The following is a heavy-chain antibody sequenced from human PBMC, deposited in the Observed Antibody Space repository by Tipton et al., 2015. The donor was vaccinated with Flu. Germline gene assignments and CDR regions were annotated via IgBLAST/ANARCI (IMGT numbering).Heavy chain of an antibody. V-gene: IGHV4-59*01. CDR3: ARGVGPYDFWSGYLLHL. CDR2: IYYSGST. D-gene: IGHD3-3*01. J-gene: IGHJ5*02. Sequence: TLSLTCTVSGGSISSYYWSWIRQPPGKGLEWIGYIYYSGSTNYNPSLKSRVTISVDTSKNQFSLKLSSVTAADTAVYYCARGVGPYDFWSGYLLHLWGQGTLVTVSS. CDR1: GGSISSYY.